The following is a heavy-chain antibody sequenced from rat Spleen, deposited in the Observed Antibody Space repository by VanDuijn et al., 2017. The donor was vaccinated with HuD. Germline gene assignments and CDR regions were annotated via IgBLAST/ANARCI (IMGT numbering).Heavy chain of an antibody. V-gene: IGHV5S10*01. CDR2: ILYDGTRT. Sequence: EVQLVESGGGLVQPGRSLKLSCAASGFTFSDYNMAWVRQAPKKGLDWVATILYDGTRTYYRDSVKGRFTVSRDNAKSTLYLQMDSLRSEDTATYYCATLYPTGIPLRAFWYFDFWGPGTMVTVSS. J-gene: IGHJ1*01. CDR1: GFTFSDYN. D-gene: IGHD1-6*01. CDR3: ATLYPTGIPLRAFWYFDF.